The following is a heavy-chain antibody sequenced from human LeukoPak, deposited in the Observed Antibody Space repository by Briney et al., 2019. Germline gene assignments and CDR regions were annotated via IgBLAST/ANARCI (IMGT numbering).Heavy chain of an antibody. CDR1: GASISSYY. J-gene: IGHJ4*02. CDR3: ARHRSPSSLSFFDI. CDR2: IYTSETT. D-gene: IGHD2-2*01. Sequence: PSETLSPTCTVSGASISSYYWSWIRQPPGKGLEWIGYIYTSETTNFNPALRSRVTISIDTSKNQVSLRLSSVTAADTALYYCARHRSPSSLSFFDIWGQGILVIVSS. V-gene: IGHV4-4*09.